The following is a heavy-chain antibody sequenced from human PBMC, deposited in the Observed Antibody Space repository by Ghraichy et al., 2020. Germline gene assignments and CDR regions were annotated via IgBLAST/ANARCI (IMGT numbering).Heavy chain of an antibody. CDR1: GFTFSDSA. Sequence: GGSLRLSCAASGFTFSDSALHWVRQASGKGLEWVGRIRSKANSHATAYAASVTGRFTISRDDSKNTAYLDMSSLKTEDTAVYYCTKSVAARPVSGTPYYFDYWGQGTLITVAS. CDR3: TKSVAARPVSGTPYYFDY. D-gene: IGHD6-19*01. J-gene: IGHJ4*02. CDR2: IRSKANSHAT. V-gene: IGHV3-73*01.